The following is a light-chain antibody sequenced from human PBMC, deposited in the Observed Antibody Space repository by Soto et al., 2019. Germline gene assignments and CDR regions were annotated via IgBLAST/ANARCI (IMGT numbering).Light chain of an antibody. CDR2: DES. CDR1: NIGSKS. Sequence: SSELTQPPSVSVAPGQTARITCGGNNIGSKSVHWYQQKPGQAPVLVVYDESDRPSGIPERFSGSNSGNTATLTISRVEAGDEADYYCQVWDSSSDHVVFGGGTKVTVL. J-gene: IGLJ2*01. V-gene: IGLV3-21*02. CDR3: QVWDSSSDHVV.